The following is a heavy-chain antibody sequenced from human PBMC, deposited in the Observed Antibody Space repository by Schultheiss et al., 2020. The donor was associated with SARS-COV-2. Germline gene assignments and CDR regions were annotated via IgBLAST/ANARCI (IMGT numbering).Heavy chain of an antibody. V-gene: IGHV4-38-2*01. CDR1: GYSISSGYY. CDR2: INHSGST. J-gene: IGHJ4*02. Sequence: SETLSLTCAVSGYSISSGYYWGWIRQPPGKGLEWIGEINHSGSTNYNPSLKSRVTISVDKSKNQFSLKLSSVTAADTAVYYCARGGRKRGSRRGADYWGQGTLVTVSS. D-gene: IGHD5-12*01. CDR3: ARGGRKRGSRRGADY.